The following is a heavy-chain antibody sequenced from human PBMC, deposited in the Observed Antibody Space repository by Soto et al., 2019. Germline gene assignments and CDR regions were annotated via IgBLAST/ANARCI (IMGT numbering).Heavy chain of an antibody. CDR2: IDWDDDK. CDR1: GFSLSTSGMC. J-gene: IGHJ4*02. V-gene: IGHV2-70*11. Sequence: SGPTLVNPTQTLTLTCTFSGFSLSTSGMCVSWIRQPPGKALEWLARIDWDDDKYYSTSLKTRLTTSKDTSKNQVVLTMTNMDPVDTATYYCARSTYYYDSSGYGFYYFDYWGQGTLVTSPQ. D-gene: IGHD3-22*01. CDR3: ARSTYYYDSSGYGFYYFDY.